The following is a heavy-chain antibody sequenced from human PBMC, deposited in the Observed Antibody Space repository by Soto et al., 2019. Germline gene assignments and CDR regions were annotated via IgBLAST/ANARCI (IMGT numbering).Heavy chain of an antibody. CDR2: INTDNGHT. CDR1: EYIFTTHN. CDR3: ARDEDV. V-gene: IGHV1-3*04. Sequence: QVQLVQSGAEVKNPGASVKVSCKSSEYIFTTHNIHWVRQAPGQGLEWMGWINTDNGHTIYSQKFQGRVTITRDTSATTAYMELSSLTSEDMAMYFCARDEDVWGQGTTVTVSS. J-gene: IGHJ6*02.